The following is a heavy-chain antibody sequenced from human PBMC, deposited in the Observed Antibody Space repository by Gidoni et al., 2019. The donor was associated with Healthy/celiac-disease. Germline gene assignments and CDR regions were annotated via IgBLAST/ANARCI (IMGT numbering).Heavy chain of an antibody. CDR3: AREGSFDAFDI. D-gene: IGHD6-13*01. Sequence: EVQLVASGGGLVQPGGSLRLSCAASGFTFSSYAMHWVRQAPGKGLEYVSAISSNGGSTYYANSVKGRFTISRDNSKNTLYLQMGSLRAEDMAVYYCAREGSFDAFDIWGQGTMVTVSS. CDR2: ISSNGGST. J-gene: IGHJ3*02. CDR1: GFTFSSYA. V-gene: IGHV3-64*01.